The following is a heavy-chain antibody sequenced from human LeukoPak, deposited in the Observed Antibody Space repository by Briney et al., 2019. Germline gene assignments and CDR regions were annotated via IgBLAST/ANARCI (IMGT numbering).Heavy chain of an antibody. J-gene: IGHJ4*02. D-gene: IGHD2-15*01. V-gene: IGHV5-51*01. CDR1: GYSFTSYW. CDR3: ARLGVDCSGGSCYGGYFDY. CDR2: IYPGDSDT. Sequence: GESLQISCQGSGYSFTSYWIGWVRQMPGKGLEWMGIIYPGDSDTRYSPSFQGQVTISADKSISTAYLQWSSLKASDTAMYYCARLGVDCSGGSCYGGYFDYWGQGTLVTVSS.